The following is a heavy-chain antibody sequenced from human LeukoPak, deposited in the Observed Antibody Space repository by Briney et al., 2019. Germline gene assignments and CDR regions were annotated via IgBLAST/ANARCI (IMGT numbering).Heavy chain of an antibody. CDR2: INPSGGST. CDR3: ARTISDWYFDL. Sequence: ASVKVSCKASGYTFTSYYMHWVRQAPGQGLEWMGIINPSGGSTSYAQKFQGGVTMTRDTSTSTVYMELSSLRSEDTAVYYCARTISDWYFDLWGRGTLVTVSS. CDR1: GYTFTSYY. J-gene: IGHJ2*01. D-gene: IGHD5-12*01. V-gene: IGHV1-46*01.